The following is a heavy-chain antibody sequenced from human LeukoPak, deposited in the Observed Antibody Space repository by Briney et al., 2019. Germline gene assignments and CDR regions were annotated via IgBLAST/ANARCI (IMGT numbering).Heavy chain of an antibody. D-gene: IGHD5-12*01. CDR2: ISSNGGST. CDR3: AEPHYYDWRYFDY. Sequence: GGSLRLSCSASGFTFSSYAMHWVRQAPGKGLEYVSAISSNGGSTYYADSVKGRFTISRDNSKNTLYLQMSSLRAEDTAVYYCAEPHYYDWRYFDYWGQGTLVTVSS. J-gene: IGHJ4*02. V-gene: IGHV3-64D*06. CDR1: GFTFSSYA.